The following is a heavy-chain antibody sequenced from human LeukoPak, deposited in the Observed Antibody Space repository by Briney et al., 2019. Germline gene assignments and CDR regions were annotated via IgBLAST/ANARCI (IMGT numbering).Heavy chain of an antibody. J-gene: IGHJ3*02. CDR1: GFTFSSYG. D-gene: IGHD2-21*01. CDR2: ILHDGSNK. CDR3: AKDQVISGSEASDI. V-gene: IGHV3-30*18. Sequence: GGSLRLSCAASGFTFSSYGMHWVRQAPGKGLEWVAVILHDGSNKYYADSVKGRFTISRDNSKNTLYLQMNSLRAEDTAVYYCAKDQVISGSEASDIWGQGTMVTVSS.